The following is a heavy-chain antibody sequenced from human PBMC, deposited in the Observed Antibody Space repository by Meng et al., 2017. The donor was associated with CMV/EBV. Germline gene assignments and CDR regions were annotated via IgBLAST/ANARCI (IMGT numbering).Heavy chain of an antibody. J-gene: IGHJ4*02. CDR2: IIPILGIA. D-gene: IGHD3-22*01. CDR1: GGTFSSYT. CDR3: AREDSSGYQIY. Sequence: SVKVSCKASGGTFSSYTISWVRQATGQGLEWMGRIIPILGIANYAQKFQGRVTITADKSTSTAYMELSSLRSEDTAVYYCAREDSSGYQIYWGQGTLVTVSS. V-gene: IGHV1-69*04.